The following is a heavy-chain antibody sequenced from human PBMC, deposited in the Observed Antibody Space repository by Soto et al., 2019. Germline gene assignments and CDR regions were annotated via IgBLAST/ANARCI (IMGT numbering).Heavy chain of an antibody. J-gene: IGHJ3*02. D-gene: IGHD3-9*01. CDR3: ARQLPPYDILTDNAFDI. V-gene: IGHV4-39*01. CDR2: IYYSGST. CDR1: GGSIISSSYY. Sequence: SETLSLTCTVSGGSIISSSYYWGWIRQPPGKGLEWIGSIYYSGSTYYNPSLKSRVTISVDTSKNQFSLKLSSVTAADTAVYYCARQLPPYDILTDNAFDIWGQGTMVTVSS.